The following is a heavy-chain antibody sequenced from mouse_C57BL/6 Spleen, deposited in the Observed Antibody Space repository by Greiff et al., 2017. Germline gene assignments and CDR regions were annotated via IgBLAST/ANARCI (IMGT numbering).Heavy chain of an antibody. CDR1: GYTFTSYW. J-gene: IGHJ4*01. CDR3: ARSYGSGPYYAMDY. CDR2: IDPHSGGT. V-gene: IGHV1-72*01. D-gene: IGHD1-1*01. Sequence: QVQLQQPGAELVKPGASVKLSCKASGYTFTSYWMHWVKQRPGRGLEWIGRIDPHSGGTTYNETFKSKATLTVDKPSSTAYLQLSSLTSEDSAVYYGARSYGSGPYYAMDYWGQGTSVTVSS.